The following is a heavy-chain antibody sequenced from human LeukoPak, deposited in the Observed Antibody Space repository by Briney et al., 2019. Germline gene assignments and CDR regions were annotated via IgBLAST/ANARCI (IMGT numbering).Heavy chain of an antibody. CDR1: GGTFSSYA. V-gene: IGHV1-69*06. CDR2: IIPIFDTA. Sequence: GASVKVSCKASGGTFSSYAISWVRQAPGQGLEWMGGIIPIFDTANYAQKFQGGVTITADKSTSTAYMELSSLRSEDTAVYYCARTYSGSYTFDYWGQGTLVTVSS. CDR3: ARTYSGSYTFDY. J-gene: IGHJ4*02. D-gene: IGHD1-26*01.